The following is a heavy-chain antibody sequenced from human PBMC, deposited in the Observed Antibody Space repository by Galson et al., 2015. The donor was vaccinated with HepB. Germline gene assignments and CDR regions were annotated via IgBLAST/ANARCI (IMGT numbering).Heavy chain of an antibody. D-gene: IGHD3-16*02. CDR1: GGTFSSFA. V-gene: IGHV1-69*13. CDR2: IIPIFGSA. J-gene: IGHJ4*02. Sequence: SVKVSCKASGGTFSSFAISWVRQAPGQGLEWMGGIIPIFGSANYAQKFQDRVTITADESTSTAYMELSSLRSEDTAVYYCARDVYDYIWGSYRYTVGDYWGQGTLVTVSS. CDR3: ARDVYDYIWGSYRYTVGDY.